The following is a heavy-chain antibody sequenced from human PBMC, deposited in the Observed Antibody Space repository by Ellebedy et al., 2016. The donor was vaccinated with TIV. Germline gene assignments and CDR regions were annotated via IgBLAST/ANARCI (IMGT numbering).Heavy chain of an antibody. CDR3: AKGLVYRPKWDYFDY. D-gene: IGHD1-26*01. J-gene: IGHJ4*02. CDR2: ISGSGGST. V-gene: IGHV3-23*01. Sequence: GESLKISCAASGFTFSSYAMSWVRQAPGKGLEWVSAISGSGGSTYYADSVKGRFTISRDNSKNTLYLQMNSLRAEDTAVYYCAKGLVYRPKWDYFDYWGQGTLVTVSS. CDR1: GFTFSSYA.